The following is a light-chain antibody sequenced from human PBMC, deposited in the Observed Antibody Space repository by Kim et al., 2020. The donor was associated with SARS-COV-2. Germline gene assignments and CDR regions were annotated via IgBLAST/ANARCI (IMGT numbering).Light chain of an antibody. CDR3: AAWDDSLNGPV. CDR1: SSNIGNNA. V-gene: IGLV1-36*01. CDR2: YDD. Sequence: QSVLTQPPSVSEAPRQRVTISCSGSSSNIGNNAVNWYQQFPGKAPKLLIYYDDLLPSGVSDRFSGSKSGTSAFLAISGLHSEDEADYYCAAWDDSLNGPVFGGGTQLTV. J-gene: IGLJ2*01.